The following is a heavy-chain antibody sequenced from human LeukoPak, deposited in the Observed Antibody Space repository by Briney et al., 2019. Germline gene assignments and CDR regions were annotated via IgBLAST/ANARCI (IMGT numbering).Heavy chain of an antibody. V-gene: IGHV3-30-3*01. D-gene: IGHD6-13*01. J-gene: IGHJ4*02. CDR3: ARHQGSSWYYFDY. CDR2: ISYDGSNK. Sequence: GGSLRLSCAASGFTFSSYAMHWVRQAPGKGLEGVAVISYDGSNKYYADSVKGRFTISRDNSKNTLYLQMNSLRAEDTAVYYCARHQGSSWYYFDYWGQGTLVTVSS. CDR1: GFTFSSYA.